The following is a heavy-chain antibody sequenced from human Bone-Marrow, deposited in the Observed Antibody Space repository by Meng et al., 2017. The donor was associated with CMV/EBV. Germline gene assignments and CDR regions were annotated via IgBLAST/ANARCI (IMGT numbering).Heavy chain of an antibody. D-gene: IGHD6-13*01. V-gene: IGHV3-30*02. CDR3: AKDATRAAAGYYYYYGMDV. CDR2: IRYDGSNK. CDR1: GFTFSSYS. J-gene: IGHJ6*02. Sequence: GGSLRLSCAASGFTFSSYSMNWVRQAPGKGLEWVAFIRYDGSNKYYADSVKGRFTISRDNSKNTLYLQMNSLRAEDTAVYYCAKDATRAAAGYYYYYGMDVWGQGTTVTVSS.